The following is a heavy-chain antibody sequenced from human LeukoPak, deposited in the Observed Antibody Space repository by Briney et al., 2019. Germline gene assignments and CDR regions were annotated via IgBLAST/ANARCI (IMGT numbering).Heavy chain of an antibody. CDR2: IHLGGTT. Sequence: PSETLSLTCAVSGAPMSGSHWWSWARQPPGKGLEWIGEIHLGGTTNYSPFLKSRVTMSVDKSKNQFSLEVRSVTAADTAMYYCATYFSGDYASYYFDFWGQGTLVTVSS. J-gene: IGHJ4*02. CDR1: GAPMSGSHW. CDR3: ATYFSGDYASYYFDF. V-gene: IGHV4-4*02. D-gene: IGHD4-17*01.